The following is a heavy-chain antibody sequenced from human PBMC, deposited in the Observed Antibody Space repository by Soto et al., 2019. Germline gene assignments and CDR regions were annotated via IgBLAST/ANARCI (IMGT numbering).Heavy chain of an antibody. J-gene: IGHJ4*02. CDR2: INPSGGST. D-gene: IGHD3-22*01. Sequence: ASVKVSCTASGYTFTSYYMHWVRQAPGQGLEWMGIINPSGGSTSYAQKFQGRVTMTRDTSTSTVYMELSSLRSEDTAVYYCARVQTPVYYYDSSGYHLVYWGQGTLVTV. V-gene: IGHV1-46*03. CDR3: ARVQTPVYYYDSSGYHLVY. CDR1: GYTFTSYY.